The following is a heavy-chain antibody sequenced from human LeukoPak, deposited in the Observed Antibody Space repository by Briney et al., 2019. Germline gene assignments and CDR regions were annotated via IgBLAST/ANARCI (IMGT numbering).Heavy chain of an antibody. CDR3: ARAPQDSSSPLDY. CDR2: MNPNSGNT. V-gene: IGHV1-8*03. D-gene: IGHD6-6*01. J-gene: IGHJ4*02. CDR1: GYTFTSYD. Sequence: TSVKVSCKASGYTFTSYDINWVRQATGQGLEWMGRMNPNSGNTGYAQKFQGRVTITRNTSISTAYMELSSLRSEDTAVYYCARAPQDSSSPLDYWGQGTLVTASS.